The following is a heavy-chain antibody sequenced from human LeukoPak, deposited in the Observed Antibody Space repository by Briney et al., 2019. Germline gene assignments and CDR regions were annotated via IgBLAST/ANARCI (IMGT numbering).Heavy chain of an antibody. D-gene: IGHD2-2*01. Sequence: GASVKVSCKVSGYTLTELSMHWVRQAPGKGLEWMGGFDPEDGETIYAQKFQGRVTMTTDTSTSTAYMELRSLRSDDTAVYYCARDWVVVVPAAAPIPYYYYYMDVWGKGTTVTVSS. CDR3: ARDWVVVVPAAAPIPYYYYYMDV. V-gene: IGHV1-24*01. J-gene: IGHJ6*03. CDR1: GYTLTELS. CDR2: FDPEDGET.